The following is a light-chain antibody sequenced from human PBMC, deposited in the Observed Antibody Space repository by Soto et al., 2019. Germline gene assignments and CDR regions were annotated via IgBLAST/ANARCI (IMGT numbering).Light chain of an antibody. V-gene: IGLV1-40*01. CDR1: SSHIGAGYD. J-gene: IGLJ1*01. Sequence: SVLTQPPSVSGAPGQRVTIFCTGSSSHIGAGYDVHWYQQLPGTAPKLLIYCNSNRPSGVPDRFSGSKSGTSASLAITGLQAEDEADYYCQSYDSSLSGSYVFGTGTKLTVL. CDR3: QSYDSSLSGSYV. CDR2: CNS.